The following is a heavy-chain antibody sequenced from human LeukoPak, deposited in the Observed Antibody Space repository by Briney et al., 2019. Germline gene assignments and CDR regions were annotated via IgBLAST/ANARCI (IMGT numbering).Heavy chain of an antibody. V-gene: IGHV3-30*04. Sequence: PGGSLRLSCTASGFTFSNYAIHWVRQSPGTGLEWVAVISYDGKKEYYSDSVKGRFTISRDNLKNTLYLQMNSLRAEDTAVYYCAKDHREQLEEDFDYWGQGTLVTVSS. J-gene: IGHJ4*02. CDR3: AKDHREQLEEDFDY. CDR2: ISYDGKKE. CDR1: GFTFSNYA. D-gene: IGHD6-6*01.